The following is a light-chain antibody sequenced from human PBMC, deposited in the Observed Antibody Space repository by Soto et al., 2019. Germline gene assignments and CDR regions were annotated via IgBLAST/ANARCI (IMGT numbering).Light chain of an antibody. Sequence: EIVMTQSPATLSLSPGERATLSCRASQSVSSSYLAWYQQKTGQAPRLLIYGVSSRATGIPDRFSGSGSGTDFTLTISRLEPEDFAVYYCQQYSISYTFGQGTKVDNK. V-gene: IGKV3-20*01. J-gene: IGKJ2*01. CDR3: QQYSISYT. CDR2: GVS. CDR1: QSVSSSY.